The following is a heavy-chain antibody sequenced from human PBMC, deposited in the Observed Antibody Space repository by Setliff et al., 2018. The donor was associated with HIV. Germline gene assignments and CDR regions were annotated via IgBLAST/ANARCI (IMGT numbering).Heavy chain of an antibody. D-gene: IGHD3-10*01. CDR1: GYSFINYG. CDR2: ISTFNGDT. CDR3: ARGLIQPTVLLWFGIHGMDV. V-gene: IGHV1-18*01. Sequence: ASVKVSCKASGYSFINYGINWVRQAPGQGLEWMGWISTFNGDTNFAQKFQGRVSMNEDTSTDTAYMEMSRLRSDDTAVYYCARGLIQPTVLLWFGIHGMDVWGQGTTVTVSS. J-gene: IGHJ6*02.